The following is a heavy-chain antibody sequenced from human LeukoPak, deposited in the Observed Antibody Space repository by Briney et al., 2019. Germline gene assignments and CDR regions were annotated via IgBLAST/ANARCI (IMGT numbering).Heavy chain of an antibody. CDR1: GYTFTGYY. CDR3: ARVQMVRGTRDDTFDI. J-gene: IGHJ3*02. Sequence: ASVKVSCKASGYTFTGYYMHWVRQAPGQGLEWMGWINPNSGGTNYAQKFQGRVTMTRDTSISTAYMELSRLRSDDTAVYYCARVQMVRGTRDDTFDIWGQGTMVTVSS. CDR2: INPNSGGT. D-gene: IGHD3-10*01. V-gene: IGHV1-2*02.